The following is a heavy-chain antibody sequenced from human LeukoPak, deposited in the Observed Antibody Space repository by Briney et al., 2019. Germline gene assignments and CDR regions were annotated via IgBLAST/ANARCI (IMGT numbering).Heavy chain of an antibody. D-gene: IGHD1-26*01. CDR1: GYTFTSYG. CDR2: ISAYNGNT. V-gene: IGHV1-18*01. Sequence: GASVKVSCKASGYTFTSYGISWVRQAPGQGLEWMGWISAYNGNTNYAQKLQGRVTMTTDTSTSTAYMELRSLRSDDTAVYYCARDVWELNPLLYDAFDIWGQGTMVTVSS. CDR3: ARDVWELNPLLYDAFDI. J-gene: IGHJ3*02.